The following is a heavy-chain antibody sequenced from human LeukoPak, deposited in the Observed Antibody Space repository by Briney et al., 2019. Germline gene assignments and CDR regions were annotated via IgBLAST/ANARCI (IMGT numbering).Heavy chain of an antibody. Sequence: GGSLRLSCAASGFTFSSYAMSWVRQAPGKGLEWVSAISGSGCSTYYADSVKGRFNISRDNSKNTLYLQMNSLRPEDTAVYYCAKDPRYCSSTSCYLVWGQGTLVTVSS. J-gene: IGHJ4*02. CDR2: ISGSGCST. D-gene: IGHD2-2*01. V-gene: IGHV3-23*01. CDR1: GFTFSSYA. CDR3: AKDPRYCSSTSCYLV.